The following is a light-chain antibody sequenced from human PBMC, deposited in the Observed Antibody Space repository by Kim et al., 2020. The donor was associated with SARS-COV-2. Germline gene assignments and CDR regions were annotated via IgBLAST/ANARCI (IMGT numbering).Light chain of an antibody. CDR1: QGISRA. J-gene: IGKJ3*01. V-gene: IGKV1D-13*01. Sequence: ASVGDRVTIACRASQGISRALAWYQQKPGKAPKILSYDASSLESGVPSRFSGSGSGTDFTLTIRSLQPEDFATYYCQQFNNYPFTFGPGTKVDIK. CDR2: DAS. CDR3: QQFNNYPFT.